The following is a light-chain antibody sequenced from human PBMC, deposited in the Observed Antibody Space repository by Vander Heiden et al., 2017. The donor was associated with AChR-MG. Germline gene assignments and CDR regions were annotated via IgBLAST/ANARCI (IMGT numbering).Light chain of an antibody. CDR3: QQYNSHWT. CDR2: KAS. Sequence: DIQMTQSPSTLSAAVGDRVTITCRASQRISSWMAWYQQKAGKAPKVLIYKASNLENGVPSRFSGSGSGTEFSLTISSLQPDDFATYYCQQYNSHWTFGQGTKVEIK. V-gene: IGKV1-5*03. J-gene: IGKJ1*01. CDR1: QRISSW.